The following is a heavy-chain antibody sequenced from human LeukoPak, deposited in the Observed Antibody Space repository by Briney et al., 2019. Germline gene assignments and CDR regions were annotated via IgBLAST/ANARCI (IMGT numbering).Heavy chain of an antibody. D-gene: IGHD3/OR15-3a*01. Sequence: ASVKVSCKASGYTFTSYAMNWVRQAPGQGLEWMGWINTNTGNPTYAQGSTGRSVFSLDTSVSTAYLQISSLKAEDTAVYYCARLPRDLEGVPPSFWTHDYWGQGTLVTVSS. CDR1: GYTFTSYA. CDR3: ARLPRDLEGVPPSFWTHDY. J-gene: IGHJ4*02. CDR2: INTNTGNP. V-gene: IGHV7-4-1*02.